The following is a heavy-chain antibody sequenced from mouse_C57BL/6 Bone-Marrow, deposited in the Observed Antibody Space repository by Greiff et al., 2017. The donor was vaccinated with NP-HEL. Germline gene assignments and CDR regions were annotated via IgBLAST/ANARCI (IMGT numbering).Heavy chain of an antibody. Sequence: EVQVVESGGDLVKPGGSLKLSCAASGFTFSSYGMSWVRQTPDKRLEWVATISSGGSYTYYPDSVKGRFTISRDNAKNTRYLQMSSLKSEDTAMYYCARRLRGRGDFDVWGTGTTVTVSS. D-gene: IGHD3-2*02. CDR3: ARRLRGRGDFDV. CDR1: GFTFSSYG. J-gene: IGHJ1*03. V-gene: IGHV5-6*01. CDR2: ISSGGSYT.